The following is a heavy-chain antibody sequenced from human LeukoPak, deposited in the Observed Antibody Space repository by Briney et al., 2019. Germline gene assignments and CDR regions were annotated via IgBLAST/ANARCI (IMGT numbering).Heavy chain of an antibody. J-gene: IGHJ4*02. D-gene: IGHD3-3*01. CDR3: AARIWSAYYTFDC. V-gene: IGHV3-66*01. Sequence: PGGSLRLSCAAPGFTVSSNYMSWVRQAPGKGLEWVSLIYSGGSTYYADSVKGRFTIFRDSSKNTLYLQMDNLRAEDTAVYYCAARIWSAYYTFDCWGQGTLVTVSS. CDR1: GFTVSSNY. CDR2: IYSGGST.